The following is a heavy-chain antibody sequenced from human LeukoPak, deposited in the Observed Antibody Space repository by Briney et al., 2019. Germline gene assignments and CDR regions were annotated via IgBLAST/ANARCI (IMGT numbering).Heavy chain of an antibody. J-gene: IGHJ4*02. D-gene: IGHD3-10*01. CDR3: ARSMIRGATYYFDY. CDR2: INPNGDST. Sequence: GASVKVSCKASGYTFTSYYIHWARQAPGQGLEWMGVINPNGDSTSYAQKFQGRVTMTRDTSTSTVYMELSSLRSEDTAVHYCARSMIRGATYYFDYWGQGTLVTVSS. V-gene: IGHV1-46*01. CDR1: GYTFTSYY.